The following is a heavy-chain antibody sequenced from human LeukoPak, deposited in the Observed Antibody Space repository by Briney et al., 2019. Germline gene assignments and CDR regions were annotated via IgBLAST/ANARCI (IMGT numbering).Heavy chain of an antibody. V-gene: IGHV3-23*01. CDR3: AGYYDFWSGYPVY. D-gene: IGHD3-3*01. J-gene: IGHJ4*02. CDR2: ISGSGGST. Sequence: PGGSLRLSCTASGFTFSSYAMSWVRQAPGKGLEWVSAISGSGGSTYYADSVKGRFTISRDNSKNTLYLQMNSLRAEDTAVYYCAGYYDFWSGYPVYWGQGTLVTVSS. CDR1: GFTFSSYA.